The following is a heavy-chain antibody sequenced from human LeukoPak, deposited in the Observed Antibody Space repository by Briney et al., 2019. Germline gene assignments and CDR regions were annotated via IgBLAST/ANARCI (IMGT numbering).Heavy chain of an antibody. D-gene: IGHD1-26*01. Sequence: GGSLRLSCAASGFTFSSYWMSWVRQAPGKGLEWVANIKKDGSEKYYVDSVKGRFTISRDNAKNSLYLQMNSLRDEDAAVYFCASMWEGGYWGQGTLVTVSS. CDR2: IKKDGSEK. CDR1: GFTFSSYW. CDR3: ASMWEGGY. J-gene: IGHJ4*02. V-gene: IGHV3-7*01.